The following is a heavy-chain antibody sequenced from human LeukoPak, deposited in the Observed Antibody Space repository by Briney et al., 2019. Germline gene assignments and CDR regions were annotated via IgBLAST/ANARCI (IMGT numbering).Heavy chain of an antibody. J-gene: IGHJ6*04. V-gene: IGHV3-48*03. Sequence: PGGSLRLFCEASGFTLSSYEMNWVRQAPRKGLQWVSYISSSGSTIYYADSVKGRFPISRDNAKNSLYLQMNSLRAEDTAVYYCAELGITMIGGVWGEGATVTISS. CDR1: GFTLSSYE. D-gene: IGHD3-10*02. CDR3: AELGITMIGGV. CDR2: ISSSGSTI.